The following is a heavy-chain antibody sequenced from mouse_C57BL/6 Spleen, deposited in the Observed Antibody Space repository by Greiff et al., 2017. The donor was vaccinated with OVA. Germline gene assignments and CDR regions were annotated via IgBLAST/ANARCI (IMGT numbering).Heavy chain of an antibody. V-gene: IGHV7-3*01. CDR1: GFTFTDYY. Sequence: EVKLMESGGGLVQPGGSLSLSCAASGFTFTDYYMSWVRQPPGKALEWLGFIRNKANGYTTEYSASVKGRFTISRDNSQSILYLQMNDLRAEDSATYYCARYNGRSYNRYFDVWGTGTTVTVSA. J-gene: IGHJ1*03. CDR3: ARYNGRSYNRYFDV. CDR2: IRNKANGYTT. D-gene: IGHD1-1*01.